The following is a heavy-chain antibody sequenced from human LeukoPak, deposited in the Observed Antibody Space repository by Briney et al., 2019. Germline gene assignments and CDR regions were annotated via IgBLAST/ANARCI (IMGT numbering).Heavy chain of an antibody. CDR3: ARDTAMVTYWFDP. CDR2: INPNSGGT. V-gene: IGHV1-2*02. J-gene: IGHJ5*02. D-gene: IGHD5-18*01. CDR1: GYTFTGYY. Sequence: GASVKVSCKASGYTFTGYYMHWVRQAPGKGLEWMGCINPNSGGTNYAQKFQGRVTMTRDTSISTAYMELSRLRSDDTAVYYCARDTAMVTYWFDPWGQGTLVTVSS.